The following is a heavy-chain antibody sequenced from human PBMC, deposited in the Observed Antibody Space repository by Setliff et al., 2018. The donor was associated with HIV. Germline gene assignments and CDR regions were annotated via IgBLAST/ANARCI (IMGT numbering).Heavy chain of an antibody. CDR2: ISTSSIYI. CDR1: GFIFSSYN. D-gene: IGHD1-7*01. Sequence: KPGGSLRLSCAASGFIFSSYNMNWVRQAPGKVLEWVSSISTSSIYIYYADSVKGRFSISRDNSKNILYLQMNSLRVEDTAVYYCVKWNYPNSWGQGTLVTVSS. V-gene: IGHV3-21*01. J-gene: IGHJ4*02. CDR3: VKWNYPNS.